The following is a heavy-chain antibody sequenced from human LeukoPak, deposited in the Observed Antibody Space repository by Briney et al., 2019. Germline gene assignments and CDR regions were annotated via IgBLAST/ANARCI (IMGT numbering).Heavy chain of an antibody. CDR2: ISWDGGST. V-gene: IGHV3-43D*03. D-gene: IGHD6-13*01. Sequence: GGSLRLSCAVSGFTFDDYAMHWVRQAPGKGLEWVSLISWDGGSTYYADSVKGRFTISRDNSKNSLYLQMNSLRAEDTALYYCAKEGSSSWSSWFDPWGQGTLVTVSS. J-gene: IGHJ5*02. CDR3: AKEGSSSWSSWFDP. CDR1: GFTFDDYA.